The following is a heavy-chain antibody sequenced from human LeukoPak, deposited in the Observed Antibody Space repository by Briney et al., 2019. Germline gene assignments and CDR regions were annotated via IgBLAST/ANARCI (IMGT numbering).Heavy chain of an antibody. V-gene: IGHV1-18*01. CDR2: ISANDGNT. D-gene: IGHD3-16*01. CDR1: GYTFTSYG. CDR3: ARGGRGWYFDL. J-gene: IGHJ2*01. Sequence: ASVKVSCKASGYTFTSYGISWVRQAPGQGLEWMGWISANDGNTDYPQKLQGRVTMTTDTSTSTAYMELRSLRSDDTAVYYCARGGRGWYFDLWGRGTLVTVSS.